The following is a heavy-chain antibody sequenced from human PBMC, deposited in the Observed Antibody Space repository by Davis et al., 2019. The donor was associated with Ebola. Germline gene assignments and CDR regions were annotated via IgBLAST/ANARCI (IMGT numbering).Heavy chain of an antibody. CDR1: GSTFSSYD. CDR2: IGTAGDT. D-gene: IGHD5-18*01. Sequence: PGGPLRPSFPAPGSTFSSYDMHWARQRTGKGLEWVPAIGTAGDTYYPGSVKGRFTLSRENAKNSLYLQMNSLRAEDTAVYYCVSVRFGDTAVDYWGQGTLVTVSS. V-gene: IGHV3-13*01. J-gene: IGHJ4*02. CDR3: VSVRFGDTAVDY.